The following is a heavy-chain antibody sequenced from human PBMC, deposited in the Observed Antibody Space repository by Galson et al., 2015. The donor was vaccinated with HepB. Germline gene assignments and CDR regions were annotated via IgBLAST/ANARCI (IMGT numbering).Heavy chain of an antibody. J-gene: IGHJ4*02. Sequence: SLRLSCAASGFTFSSYGMHWVRQAPGKGLEWVALISYDVSKTYYADSVKGRFTISRENSKNTLHLQMNSLRVEDTAVYYCAKDMFGYATRTVTDYWGQGTLVAVSS. CDR3: AKDMFGYATRTVTDY. CDR1: GFTFSSYG. V-gene: IGHV3-30*18. CDR2: ISYDVSKT. D-gene: IGHD4-17*01.